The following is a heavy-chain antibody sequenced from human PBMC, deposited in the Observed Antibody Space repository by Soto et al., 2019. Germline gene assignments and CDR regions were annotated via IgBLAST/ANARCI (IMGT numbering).Heavy chain of an antibody. Sequence: QLQLQESGPGLVKPSETLSLTCTVSGGSISSSSSYWGWIRQTPGKGLEWIGSVFYEGNTYYNPSLKSRVTVSVDTSKNQFSLKVSSVTAEDTAVYYCARRIYSGHYPYGLDVWGQGTTVTVSS. J-gene: IGHJ6*02. D-gene: IGHD5-12*01. CDR3: ARRIYSGHYPYGLDV. V-gene: IGHV4-39*01. CDR1: GGSISSSSSY. CDR2: VFYEGNT.